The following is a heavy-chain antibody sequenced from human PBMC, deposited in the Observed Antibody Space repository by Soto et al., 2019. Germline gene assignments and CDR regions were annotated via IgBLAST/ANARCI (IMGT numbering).Heavy chain of an antibody. D-gene: IGHD2-2*01. CDR3: AKAHPYCSSTSCSIDY. V-gene: IGHV3-30*18. Sequence: GGSLRLSCAASGFTFSSYGMHWVLQAPGKGLEWVAVISYDGSNKYYADSVKGRFTISRDNSKNTLYLQMNSLRAEDTAVYYCAKAHPYCSSTSCSIDYWGQGTLVTVSS. J-gene: IGHJ4*02. CDR1: GFTFSSYG. CDR2: ISYDGSNK.